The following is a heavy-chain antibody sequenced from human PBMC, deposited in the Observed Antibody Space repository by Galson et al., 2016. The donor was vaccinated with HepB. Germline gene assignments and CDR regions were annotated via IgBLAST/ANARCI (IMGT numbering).Heavy chain of an antibody. CDR1: GFTFSSYA. CDR3: AKDQGYYDFWSGYSMAPIYDY. Sequence: SLRLSCAASGFTFSSYAMSWVRQAPGKGLEWVSAISGSGGSTYYADSVKGRFTISRDNSKNTLYLQMNSLRAEDTAVYYCAKDQGYYDFWSGYSMAPIYDYGGQGTLVTGSS. D-gene: IGHD3-3*01. CDR2: ISGSGGST. J-gene: IGHJ4*02. V-gene: IGHV3-23*01.